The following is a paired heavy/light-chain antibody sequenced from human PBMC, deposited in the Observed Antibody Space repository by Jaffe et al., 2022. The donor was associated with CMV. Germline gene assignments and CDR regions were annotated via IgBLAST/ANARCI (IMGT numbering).Heavy chain of an antibody. CDR2: FDPEDGET. Sequence: QVQLVQSGAEVKKPGASVKVSCKVSGYTLTELSMHWVRQAPGKGLEWMGGFDPEDGETIYAQKFQGRVTMTEDTSTDTAYMELSSLRSEDTAVYYCATVSDPLIAAAGTGGGVWFDPWGQGTLVTVSS. CDR3: ATVSDPLIAAAGTGGGVWFDP. D-gene: IGHD6-13*01. J-gene: IGHJ5*02. CDR1: GYTLTELS. V-gene: IGHV1-24*01.
Light chain of an antibody. CDR1: QGISSW. J-gene: IGKJ4*01. CDR2: AAS. CDR3: QQANSFPRT. Sequence: DIQMTQSPSSVSASVGDRVTITCRASQGISSWLAWYQQKPGKAPKLLIYAASSLQSGVPSRFSGSGSGTDFTLTISSLQPEDFATYYCQQANSFPRTFGGGTKVEIK. V-gene: IGKV1-12*01.